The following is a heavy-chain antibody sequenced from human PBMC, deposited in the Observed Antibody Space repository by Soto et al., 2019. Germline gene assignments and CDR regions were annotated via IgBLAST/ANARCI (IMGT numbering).Heavy chain of an antibody. CDR3: GRDSWVGFDY. D-gene: IGHD2-15*01. CDR2: IYSGGTT. V-gene: IGHV3-53*01. J-gene: IGHJ4*02. Sequence: EVQLVESGGGLIQPGGSLRLSCAVSGFTVSSNYMSWVRQAPGKGLEWVSVIYSGGTTYYADSVKGRFTISRDDSDITLYLETNSLCAEVTAVYYCGRDSWVGFDYWGQGTLVTVSS. CDR1: GFTVSSNY.